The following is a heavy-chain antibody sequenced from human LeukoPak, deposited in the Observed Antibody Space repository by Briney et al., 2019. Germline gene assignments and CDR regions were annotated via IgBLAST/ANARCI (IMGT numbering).Heavy chain of an antibody. Sequence: PGRSLRLSCAASGFTFDDYAMHWVRQAPGKGLEWVSGISWNSGSIGYADSVKGRFTISRDNAKNSLYLQMNSLRAEDTALYYCAKAPRRMDSFSDNWFDPWGQGTLVTVSS. V-gene: IGHV3-9*01. CDR1: GFTFDDYA. CDR3: AKAPRRMDSFSDNWFDP. J-gene: IGHJ5*02. CDR2: ISWNSGSI. D-gene: IGHD3/OR15-3a*01.